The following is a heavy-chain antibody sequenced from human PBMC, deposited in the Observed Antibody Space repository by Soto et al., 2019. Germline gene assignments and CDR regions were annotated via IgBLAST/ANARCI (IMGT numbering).Heavy chain of an antibody. J-gene: IGHJ4*02. CDR1: GFTFSSFG. CDR3: AKDLVTTQFYFDS. Sequence: EVQLLESGGGLVQPGGSLRLSCAASGFTFSSFGMSWVRQAPGKGLEWVSSITSGGNIYYADSVKGRFIISRDNSKNTLYLQMNRLRAEDTAVYHCAKDLVTTQFYFDSWGQGTLVTVSS. D-gene: IGHD4-17*01. CDR2: ITSGGNI. V-gene: IGHV3-23*01.